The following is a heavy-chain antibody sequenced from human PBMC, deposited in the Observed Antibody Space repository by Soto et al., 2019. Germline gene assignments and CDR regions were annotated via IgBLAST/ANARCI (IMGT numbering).Heavy chain of an antibody. CDR1: GFTVSTNY. Sequence: PGGSLRLSCAASGFTVSTNYMTWVRQAPGKGLEWVSVIYSGGSTYYADSVKGRFTISRDNSKNTLYLQMNSLRAEDTAVYYCARGAPNSGSYYHDYWGQGTLVTVSS. D-gene: IGHD1-26*01. CDR2: IYSGGST. V-gene: IGHV3-53*01. J-gene: IGHJ4*02. CDR3: ARGAPNSGSYYHDY.